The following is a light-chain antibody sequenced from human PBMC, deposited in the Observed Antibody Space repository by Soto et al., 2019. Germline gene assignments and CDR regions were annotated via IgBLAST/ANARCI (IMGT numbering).Light chain of an antibody. CDR2: DAS. CDR1: QSISSW. V-gene: IGKV1-5*01. J-gene: IGKJ1*01. Sequence: DIRMTQSPSTLSASVGDRITITCRASQSISSWLAWYQQKPGKAPKLLIYDASNLESGVASRFSGSGSGTAVTLSISSLQPDDFATYYCQQYNRYWTFGQGTKVEIK. CDR3: QQYNRYWT.